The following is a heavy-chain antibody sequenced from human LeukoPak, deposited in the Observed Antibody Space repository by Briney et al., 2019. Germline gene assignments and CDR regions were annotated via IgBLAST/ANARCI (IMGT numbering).Heavy chain of an antibody. D-gene: IGHD2-2*01. CDR1: GYTFTSYY. Sequence: GASVKVSCKASGYTFTSYYMHWVRQAPGQGLEWMGIINPSGGSTSYAQKFQGRVTMTRDTSTSTVYMELSSLRSEDTAVYYCARGTSVVSRAPAAIFDPWGQGTLVTVSS. J-gene: IGHJ5*02. CDR3: ARGTSVVSRAPAAIFDP. CDR2: INPSGGST. V-gene: IGHV1-46*01.